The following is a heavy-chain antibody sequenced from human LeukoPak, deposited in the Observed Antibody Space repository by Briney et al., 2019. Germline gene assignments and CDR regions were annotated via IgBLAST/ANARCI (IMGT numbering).Heavy chain of an antibody. CDR1: GYTFTGYY. V-gene: IGHV1-2*02. J-gene: IGHJ4*02. CDR2: INPNSGGT. CDR3: ARDLGSGYDSGSEFDY. D-gene: IGHD5-12*01. Sequence: ASVKVSCKASGYTFTGYYMHWVRQAPGQGLEWMGWINPNSGGTNYAQKFQGRVTMTRDTSISTAYMELSRLRSDDTAVYYCARDLGSGYDSGSEFDYWGQGTLVTVSS.